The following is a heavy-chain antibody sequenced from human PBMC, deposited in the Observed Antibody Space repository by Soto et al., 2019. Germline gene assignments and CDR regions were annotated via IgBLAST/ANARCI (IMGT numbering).Heavy chain of an antibody. CDR3: AKAPWLGATLFDY. V-gene: IGHV3-9*01. Sequence: GGSLRLSCAASGFTFDDYAMHWVRQAPGKGLEWVSGISWNSGSIGYADSVKGRFTISRDNAKNSLYLQMNSLRAEDTALYYCAKAPWLGATLFDYWGQGTLVTVSS. D-gene: IGHD1-26*01. CDR2: ISWNSGSI. CDR1: GFTFDDYA. J-gene: IGHJ4*02.